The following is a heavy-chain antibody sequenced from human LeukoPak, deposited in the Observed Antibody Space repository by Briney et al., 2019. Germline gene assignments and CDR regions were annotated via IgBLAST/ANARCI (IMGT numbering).Heavy chain of an antibody. Sequence: GASVKVSCKASGYTFTAYYIYWVRQAPGQGLEWMGWINPNSGGTNYAQKFQGRVTMTRDTSISTAYMELSRLISDDTALYYCAREIVVGLNPFDIWGQGTMVTVPS. V-gene: IGHV1-2*02. CDR1: GYTFTAYY. CDR3: AREIVVGLNPFDI. D-gene: IGHD3-22*01. J-gene: IGHJ3*02. CDR2: INPNSGGT.